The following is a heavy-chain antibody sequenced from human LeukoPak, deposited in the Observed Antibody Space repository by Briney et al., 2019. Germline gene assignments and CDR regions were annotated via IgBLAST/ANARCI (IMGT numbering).Heavy chain of an antibody. V-gene: IGHV1-24*01. Sequence: GASVKVSCKVSGYTLTELSMHWVRQAPGKGLEWMGGFDPEDGETIYAQKFQGRVTMTEDTSTDTAYMELSSLRSEDTAVYYCATAGRDGGKSWFDPWGQGTLVTVSS. CDR3: ATAGRDGGKSWFDP. D-gene: IGHD2-15*01. J-gene: IGHJ5*02. CDR1: GYTLTELS. CDR2: FDPEDGET.